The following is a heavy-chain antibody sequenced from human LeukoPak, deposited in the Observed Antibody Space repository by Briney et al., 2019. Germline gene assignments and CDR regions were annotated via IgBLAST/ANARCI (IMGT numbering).Heavy chain of an antibody. CDR3: ASHYYDSSGYYEADI. D-gene: IGHD3-22*01. V-gene: IGHV5-51*01. Sequence: GESLKISCQGSGYSFSNSWIGWVRQMPGEGLEWMGIIYPSDSDTRYSPSFQGQVTFSADKSISTAYLQWSSLKASDTAMYYCASHYYDSSGYYEADIWGQGTMVTVSS. CDR1: GYSFSNSW. CDR2: IYPSDSDT. J-gene: IGHJ3*02.